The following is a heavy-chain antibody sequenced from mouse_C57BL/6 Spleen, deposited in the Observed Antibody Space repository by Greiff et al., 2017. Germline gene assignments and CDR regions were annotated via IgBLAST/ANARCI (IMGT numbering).Heavy chain of an antibody. Sequence: EVQGVESGGGLVKPGGSLKLSCEASGFTFSDYGMHWVRQAPGKGLEWVAYISSGSSTIYYADTVKGRFTLSRDNAKNTLFLQMTSLRSEDAAMYYCAGGGDYFDYWGQGTTLTVSS. V-gene: IGHV5-17*01. CDR3: AGGGDYFDY. CDR1: GFTFSDYG. CDR2: ISSGSSTI. J-gene: IGHJ2*01.